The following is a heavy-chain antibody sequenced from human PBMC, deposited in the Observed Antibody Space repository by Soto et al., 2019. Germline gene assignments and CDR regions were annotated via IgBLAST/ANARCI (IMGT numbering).Heavy chain of an antibody. CDR2: VNPSLGRT. CDR1: GYFLTTDH. V-gene: IGHV1-46*01. D-gene: IGHD6-6*01. CDR3: ARAPYSSTSFFFDY. J-gene: IGHJ4*02. Sequence: SVKVSCKASGYFLTTDHMHWVRQAPGQGLEWMGIVNPSLGRTNYAQKFQDRVAMTWDTSTSTFYMELSSLRSDDTAVYYCARAPYSSTSFFFDYWGQGTLVTVSS.